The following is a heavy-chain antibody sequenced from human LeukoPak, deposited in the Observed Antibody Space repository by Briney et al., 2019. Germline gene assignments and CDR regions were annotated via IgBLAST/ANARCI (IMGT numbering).Heavy chain of an antibody. CDR2: INHSGST. J-gene: IGHJ5*02. V-gene: IGHV4-34*01. CDR1: GGSFRGYY. D-gene: IGHD4-11*01. CDR3: ARIYSNSAFWFDP. Sequence: SETLSLTCAVYGGSFRGYYWSWIRQPPGKGLEWIGEINHSGSTNYNPSLKSRVTISVDTSKNQFSLKLSSETAADTAVYYCARIYSNSAFWFDPWGQGTLVTVSS.